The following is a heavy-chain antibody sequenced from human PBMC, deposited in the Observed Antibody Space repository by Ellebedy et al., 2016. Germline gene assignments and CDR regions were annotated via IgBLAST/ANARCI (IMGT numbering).Heavy chain of an antibody. J-gene: IGHJ6*02. CDR2: IWYNGSNK. CDR3: ARVVVEFYYYYGMDV. D-gene: IGHD3-22*01. Sequence: GGSLRLXXAASGFTFSSYGMHWVRQAPGKGLEWVAVIWYNGSNKYYADSVKGRFTISRDNSKNTLFLQMNSLRAEDTAVYYCARVVVEFYYYYGMDVWGQGTTVTVSS. CDR1: GFTFSSYG. V-gene: IGHV3-33*01.